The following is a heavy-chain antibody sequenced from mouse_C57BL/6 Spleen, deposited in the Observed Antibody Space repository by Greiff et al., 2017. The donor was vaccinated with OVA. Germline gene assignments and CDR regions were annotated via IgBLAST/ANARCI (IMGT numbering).Heavy chain of an antibody. V-gene: IGHV1-54*01. Sequence: VQLQESGAELVRPGTSVKVSCKASGYAFTNYLIEWVKQRPGQGLAWIGVINPGSGGTNYNEKFKGKATLTADKSSSTAYMQLSSLTSEDSAVYFCARGLLRAYWGQGTLVTVSA. D-gene: IGHD2-3*01. CDR1: GYAFTNYL. CDR2: INPGSGGT. J-gene: IGHJ3*01. CDR3: ARGLLRAY.